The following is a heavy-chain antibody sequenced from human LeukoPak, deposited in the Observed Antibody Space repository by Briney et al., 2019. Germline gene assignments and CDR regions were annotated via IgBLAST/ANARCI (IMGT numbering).Heavy chain of an antibody. CDR1: GFTFSTYA. D-gene: IGHD2-2*01. V-gene: IGHV3-30*04. CDR2: ISFDGVNT. J-gene: IGHJ6*03. CDR3: ARGQGYESYYYMDV. Sequence: PGGSRRLSCAASGFTFSTYAIHWVRQAPGKGLEWVAVISFDGVNTFYADSVKGRFTISRDNSNNTVYLQMNNLRPEDTAVFYCARGQGYESYYYMDVWGKGTTVSVSS.